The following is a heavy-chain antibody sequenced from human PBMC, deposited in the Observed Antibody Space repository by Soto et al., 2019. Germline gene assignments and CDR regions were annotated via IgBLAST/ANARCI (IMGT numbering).Heavy chain of an antibody. D-gene: IGHD6-13*01. V-gene: IGHV1-69*06. CDR3: ARATPGRDYSSSWYVPDY. Sequence: GASVKVSCKASGGTFSSYAISWVRQAPGQGLEWMGGIIPIFGTANYAQKFQGRVTITADKSTSTAYMELSSLRSEDTAVYYCARATPGRDYSSSWYVPDYWGQGTLVNVSS. J-gene: IGHJ4*02. CDR2: IIPIFGTA. CDR1: GGTFSSYA.